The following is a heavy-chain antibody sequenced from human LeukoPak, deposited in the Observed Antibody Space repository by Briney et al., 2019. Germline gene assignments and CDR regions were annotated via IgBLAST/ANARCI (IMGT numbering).Heavy chain of an antibody. D-gene: IGHD6-6*01. CDR2: INSDGSST. CDR3: ARIGYSSSSLDY. CDR1: GFTFSSYW. J-gene: IGHJ4*02. Sequence: SGGSLRLSCAASGFTFSSYWMHWVRQAPGKGLVWVSRINSDGSSTSYADSVKGRFTISRDNAKNSVYLQMNSLRLEDTAVYFCARIGYSSSSLDYWGQGILVTVSS. V-gene: IGHV3-74*01.